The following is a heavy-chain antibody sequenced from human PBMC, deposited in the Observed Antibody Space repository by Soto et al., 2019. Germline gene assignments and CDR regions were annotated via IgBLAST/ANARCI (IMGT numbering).Heavy chain of an antibody. CDR1: GYTFTGYY. V-gene: IGHV1-2*02. CDR2: INPNSGGT. CDR3: ARFDYGDFRNWFDP. D-gene: IGHD4-17*01. Sequence: ASVKFSCKASGYTFTGYYMHWVRQAPGQGLEWMGWINPNSGGTNYAQKFQGRVTMTRDTSISTAYMELSSVTAADTAVYYCARFDYGDFRNWFDPWGQGTLVTVSS. J-gene: IGHJ5*02.